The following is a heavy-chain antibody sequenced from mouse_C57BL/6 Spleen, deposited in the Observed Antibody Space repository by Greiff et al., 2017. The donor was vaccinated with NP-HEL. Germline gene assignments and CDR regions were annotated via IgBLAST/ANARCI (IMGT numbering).Heavy chain of an antibody. CDR2: INPNNGGT. CDR1: GYTFTDYN. Sequence: VQLKESGPELVKPGASVKIPCKASGYTFTDYNMDWVKQSHGKSLEWIGDINPNNGGTIYNQKFKGKATLTVDKSSSTAYMELRSLTSEDTAVYYCAREGLGRYYAMDYWGQGTSVTVSS. D-gene: IGHD4-1*01. CDR3: AREGLGRYYAMDY. J-gene: IGHJ4*01. V-gene: IGHV1-18*01.